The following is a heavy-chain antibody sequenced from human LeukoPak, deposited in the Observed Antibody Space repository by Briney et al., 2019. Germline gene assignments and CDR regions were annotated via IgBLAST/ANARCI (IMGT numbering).Heavy chain of an antibody. CDR3: ARGGIQLPDY. V-gene: IGHV4-59*12. Sequence: SETLSLTCTVSGGSINSYYWSWIRQPPGKGLEWIGYLYYSGSTNYKPSLKSRVTISVDTSKNQFSLKLSSVTAADTAVYYCARGGIQLPDYWGQGNLVTVSS. J-gene: IGHJ4*02. CDR2: LYYSGST. D-gene: IGHD5-18*01. CDR1: GGSINSYY.